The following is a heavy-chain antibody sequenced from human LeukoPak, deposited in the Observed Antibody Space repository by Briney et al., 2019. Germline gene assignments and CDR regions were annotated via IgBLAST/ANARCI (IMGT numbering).Heavy chain of an antibody. CDR2: INPNSGGT. D-gene: IGHD5-12*01. J-gene: IGHJ4*02. CDR1: GYTFTGYY. Sequence: ASVKVSCKASGYTFTGYYMHWVRQAPGQGLEWMGWINPNSGGTNYAQKFQGRVTMTRDTSISTAYMELSRLRSDDTAVYYCARVRVRGTIRERKKFDYWGQGTLVTVSS. V-gene: IGHV1-2*02. CDR3: ARVRVRGTIRERKKFDY.